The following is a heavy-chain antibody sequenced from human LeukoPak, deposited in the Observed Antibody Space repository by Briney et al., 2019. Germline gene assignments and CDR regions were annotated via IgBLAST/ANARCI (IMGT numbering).Heavy chain of an antibody. V-gene: IGHV3-66*01. J-gene: IGHJ4*02. Sequence: GGSLRLSCAASGFTVSYNYMSWVRQAPGKGLEWVSVTYSGGTTLYADSVKGRFTISRDTSKNTLYLQMNSLRAEDTAVYHCAKDRVEGKKWLAQFDYWGQGNMVTVSS. CDR3: AKDRVEGKKWLAQFDY. CDR1: GFTVSYNY. D-gene: IGHD6-19*01. CDR2: TYSGGTT.